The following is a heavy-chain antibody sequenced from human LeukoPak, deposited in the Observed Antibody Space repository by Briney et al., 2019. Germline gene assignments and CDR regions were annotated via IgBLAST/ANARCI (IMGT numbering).Heavy chain of an antibody. V-gene: IGHV4-61*02. D-gene: IGHD6-19*01. CDR3: ARAPEQWLVDY. J-gene: IGHJ4*02. CDR1: GGSISSGRYY. Sequence: SETLSLTCTVSGGSISSGRYYWSWIRQPAGKGLEWIGRIYTSGSTNYNPSLKSRVTISVDTSKNQFSLKLSSVTAADTAVYYCARAPEQWLVDYWGQGTLVTVSS. CDR2: IYTSGST.